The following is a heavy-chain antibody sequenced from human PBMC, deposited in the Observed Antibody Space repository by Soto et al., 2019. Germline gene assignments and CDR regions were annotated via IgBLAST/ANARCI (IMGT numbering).Heavy chain of an antibody. CDR3: AKDVGRENRAYYYYGMDV. Sequence: GGSLRLSCAASGFTFSSYAMSWVRQAPGKGLEWVSAISGSGGSTYYADSVKGRFTISRDNSKNTLYLQMNSLRAEDTAVYYCAKDVGRENRAYYYYGMDVWGQGTTVTVSS. J-gene: IGHJ6*02. D-gene: IGHD1-26*01. CDR2: ISGSGGST. V-gene: IGHV3-23*01. CDR1: GFTFSSYA.